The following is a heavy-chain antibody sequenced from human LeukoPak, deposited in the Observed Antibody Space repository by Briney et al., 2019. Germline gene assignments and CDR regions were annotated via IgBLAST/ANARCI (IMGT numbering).Heavy chain of an antibody. V-gene: IGHV4-38-2*01. J-gene: IGHJ4*02. Sequence: SETLSLTCAVSDYSISSGNYWGWIRQPPGKGLEWIGSVYHSGSTHYRPSLKSRVTISVDTSKNQFSLKLSSVTAADTAVYYCARNDSSGYLDYWGQGTLVTVSS. CDR3: ARNDSSGYLDY. CDR1: DYSISSGNY. CDR2: VYHSGST. D-gene: IGHD3-22*01.